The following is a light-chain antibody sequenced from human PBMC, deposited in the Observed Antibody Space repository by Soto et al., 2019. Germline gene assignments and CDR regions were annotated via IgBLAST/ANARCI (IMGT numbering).Light chain of an antibody. CDR2: GAS. CDR3: QQDDNWLMYA. Sequence: EIVMTQSPATLSVSPGERATLSCRASQSVSGKLAWYQQKPGQAPRLIIYGASTRAPGIPARFSGRGSGTQFTLTISSLQSEDFAVYYCQQDDNWLMYAFGQGTKLEIK. CDR1: QSVSGK. J-gene: IGKJ2*01. V-gene: IGKV3-15*01.